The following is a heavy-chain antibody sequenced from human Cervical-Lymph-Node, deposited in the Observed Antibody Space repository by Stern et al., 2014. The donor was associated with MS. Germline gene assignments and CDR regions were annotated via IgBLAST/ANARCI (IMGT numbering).Heavy chain of an antibody. CDR1: GGALNTYA. CDR2: FIPVVGTP. V-gene: IGHV1-69*01. Sequence: VQLVQSGAEVRKPGSSVKVSCKASGGALNTYAIHWVRLAPGQGLEWMGGFIPVVGTPVYAQKFKGRVTIAADEATSTDYMELSSLRSDDTAVYYCTRGASSAAWYRHAVDVWGQGTTVTVSS. J-gene: IGHJ6*02. D-gene: IGHD1-26*01. CDR3: TRGASSAAWYRHAVDV.